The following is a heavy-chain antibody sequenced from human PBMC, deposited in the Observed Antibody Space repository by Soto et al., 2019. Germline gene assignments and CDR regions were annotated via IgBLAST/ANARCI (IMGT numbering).Heavy chain of an antibody. V-gene: IGHV3-30-3*01. Sequence: PGGSLRLSCAASEFTFSIYAMHWVRQAPGKGLEWVAVISFDGTNTYHADSVKGRFTISRDNSKNTLYLQMNSLRGEDTAMYYCSAAADYNWFDPWGQGTLVTVSS. D-gene: IGHD6-13*01. CDR3: SAAADYNWFDP. J-gene: IGHJ5*02. CDR2: ISFDGTNT. CDR1: EFTFSIYA.